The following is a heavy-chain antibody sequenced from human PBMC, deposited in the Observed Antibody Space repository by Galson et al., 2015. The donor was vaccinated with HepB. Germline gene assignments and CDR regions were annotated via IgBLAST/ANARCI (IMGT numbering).Heavy chain of an antibody. CDR2: IKQDGSEK. CDR1: GFTFSSYW. CDR3: AIAEFVVVVAATAGGMDV. J-gene: IGHJ6*02. Sequence: SLRLSCAASGFTFSSYWMSWVRQAPGKGLEWVANIKQDGSEKYYVDSVKGRFTISRDNAKNSLYLQMNSLRAEDTAVYYCAIAEFVVVVAATAGGMDVWGQGTTVTVSS. V-gene: IGHV3-7*03. D-gene: IGHD2-15*01.